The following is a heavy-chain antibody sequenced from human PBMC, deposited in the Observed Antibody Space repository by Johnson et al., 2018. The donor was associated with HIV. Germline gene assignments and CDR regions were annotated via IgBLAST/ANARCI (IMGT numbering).Heavy chain of an antibody. J-gene: IGHJ3*02. D-gene: IGHD1-26*01. V-gene: IGHV3-33*08. CDR1: GFTLSSYP. Sequence: VQLVESGGGVVQPGRSLRLSCAASGFTLSSYPMHWVRQAPGKGLEWVAFIRYDGSDKYYADSVKGRFTISRDNAKNSLYLQMNSLRAEDTALYYCARELSVGASDAFDIWGQGTMVTVSS. CDR2: IRYDGSDK. CDR3: ARELSVGASDAFDI.